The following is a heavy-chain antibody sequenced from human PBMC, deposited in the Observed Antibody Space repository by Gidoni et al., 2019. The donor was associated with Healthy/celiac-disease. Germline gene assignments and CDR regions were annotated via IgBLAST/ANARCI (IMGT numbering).Heavy chain of an antibody. V-gene: IGHV3-30-3*01. D-gene: IGHD3-3*01. J-gene: IGHJ5*02. CDR3: ARDRYDFWSGYCFDP. CDR1: GFTFSSYA. Sequence: QVQLVESGGGVVQPGRSLRLSCAASGFTFSSYAMHWVRQAPGKGLEWVAVISYDGSNKYYADSVKGRFTISRDNSKNTLYLQMNSLRAEDTAVYYCARDRYDFWSGYCFDPWGQGTLVTVSS. CDR2: ISYDGSNK.